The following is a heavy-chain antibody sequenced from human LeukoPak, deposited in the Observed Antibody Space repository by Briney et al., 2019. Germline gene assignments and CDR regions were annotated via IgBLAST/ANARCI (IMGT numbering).Heavy chain of an antibody. CDR2: INTDGSTT. Sequence: PGGSLRLSCAASGFTFRNYWMDWVRHTPGKGLVWVSRINTDGSTTNYADSVKGRFTISRDNAKNTVYLQMNSLRAEDTAVYYCARDYSSDAFDIWGQGTMVTVSS. J-gene: IGHJ3*02. CDR3: ARDYSSDAFDI. V-gene: IGHV3-74*01. CDR1: GFTFRNYW. D-gene: IGHD2-15*01.